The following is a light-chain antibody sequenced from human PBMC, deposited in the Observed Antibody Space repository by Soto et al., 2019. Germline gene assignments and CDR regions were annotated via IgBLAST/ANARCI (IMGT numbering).Light chain of an antibody. CDR3: QQYGSSPPPGLKYT. CDR1: QSVSSSY. V-gene: IGKV3-20*01. J-gene: IGKJ2*01. Sequence: EIVLTQSPGTLSLSPGERATLSCRASQSVSSSYLAWYQQKPGQAPRLLIYGASSRATGIPDRFSGSGSGTDFTLTISRLEPEDFAVYYCQQYGSSPPPGLKYTFGQGTKLEIK. CDR2: GAS.